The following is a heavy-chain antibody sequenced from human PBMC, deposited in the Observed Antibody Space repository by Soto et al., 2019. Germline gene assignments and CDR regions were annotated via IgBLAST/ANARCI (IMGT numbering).Heavy chain of an antibody. J-gene: IGHJ6*02. CDR1: GFTFSNYA. Sequence: GGSLRLSFAASGFTFSNYAMIWFRQAPGKGLEWVSAISGSGGSTYYADSVKGRSTISRYNSKNTLYLQMNSLRAEDTAVYYCANAIGYCSGSSCPYGMDVWGQGTTVTVSS. CDR3: ANAIGYCSGSSCPYGMDV. D-gene: IGHD2-15*01. CDR2: ISGSGGST. V-gene: IGHV3-23*01.